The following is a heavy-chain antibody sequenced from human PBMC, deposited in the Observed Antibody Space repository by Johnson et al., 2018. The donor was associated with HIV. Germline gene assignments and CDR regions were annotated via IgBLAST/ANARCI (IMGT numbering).Heavy chain of an antibody. D-gene: IGHD5-24*01. Sequence: SVKGRFTISRDNSKNKLYLQMGRLRAEDMAVYYCARGTRGYNLAPDAFDIWGQGTMVTVSS. J-gene: IGHJ3*02. CDR3: ARGTRGYNLAPDAFDI. V-gene: IGHV3-64*01.